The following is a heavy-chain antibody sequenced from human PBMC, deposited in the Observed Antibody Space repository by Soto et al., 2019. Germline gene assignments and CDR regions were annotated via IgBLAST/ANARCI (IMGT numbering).Heavy chain of an antibody. J-gene: IGHJ4*02. CDR1: GGSISSGDYY. CDR3: ASHTGKISSTSCCHDTAMVKN. Sequence: QVQLQESGPGLVKPSQTLSLTCTVSGGSISSGDYYWSWIRQPPGKGLEWIGYIDYSGSTYYNPSLKSRVTISVDTSKNQFSLKLSSVTAADTAVYYCASHTGKISSTSCCHDTAMVKNWGQGTLVTVSS. D-gene: IGHD2-2*01. CDR2: IDYSGST. V-gene: IGHV4-30-4*01.